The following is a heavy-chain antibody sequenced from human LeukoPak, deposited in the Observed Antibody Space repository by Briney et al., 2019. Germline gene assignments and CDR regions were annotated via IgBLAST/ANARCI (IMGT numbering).Heavy chain of an antibody. CDR1: GGTFSSYA. Sequence: ASVKVSCKASGGTFSSYAISWVRQAPGQGLEWMGIINPSGGSTSYAQKFQGRVTMTKDTSTTTVYMELSSLRSEDTAVYYCARGYLLTVTTYWDYWGQGTLVTVSS. CDR3: ARGYLLTVTTYWDY. D-gene: IGHD4-17*01. CDR2: INPSGGST. V-gene: IGHV1-46*01. J-gene: IGHJ4*02.